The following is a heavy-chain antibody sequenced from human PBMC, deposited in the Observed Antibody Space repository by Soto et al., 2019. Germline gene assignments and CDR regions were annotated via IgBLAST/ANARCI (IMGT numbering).Heavy chain of an antibody. CDR2: VVPLLGIE. D-gene: IGHD2-21*01. CDR3: TRDRPEKDVVPVPRQHFDS. Sequence: QVQLVQSGAKVKRPGSSVKVSCKASGGTFNSHTINWVRQAPGQGLEWVGRVVPLLGIESHPQKFKDRLTITADTSTGSVFMELSNLRSEDTAVYYCTRDRPEKDVVPVPRQHFDSWGLGTLLTVSS. CDR1: GGTFNSHT. J-gene: IGHJ4*02. V-gene: IGHV1-69*08.